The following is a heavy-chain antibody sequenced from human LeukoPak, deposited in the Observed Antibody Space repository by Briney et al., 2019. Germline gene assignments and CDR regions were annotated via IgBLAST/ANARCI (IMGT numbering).Heavy chain of an antibody. CDR1: GFLLRTSGVG. CDR2: FHWDDDK. V-gene: IGHV2-5*02. Sequence: SGPTLVNPTRTLTLTCTFSGFLLRTSGVGVGWIRQPSGKGLEWLALFHWDDDKRYSTSLTSRLTITKYTSKNQVVLTMTNMDPVDTATYYCAHRLSEFSNPTDYYFDYWGQGTLVTVSS. CDR3: AHRLSEFSNPTDYYFDY. J-gene: IGHJ4*02. D-gene: IGHD3-10*01.